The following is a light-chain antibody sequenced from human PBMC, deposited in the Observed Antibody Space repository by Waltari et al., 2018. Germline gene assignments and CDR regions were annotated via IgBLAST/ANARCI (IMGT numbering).Light chain of an antibody. CDR2: AAS. CDR3: QQSYSTPQT. J-gene: IGKJ1*01. V-gene: IGKV1-39*01. Sequence: DIQMTQSPSSLSASVGYRVTITCRASQSISSYLNWYQQKPGKAPKLLIYAASSLQSGVPSRFSGIGSGTDFTLTISSLQPEDFATYYCQQSYSTPQTFGQGTKVEIK. CDR1: QSISSY.